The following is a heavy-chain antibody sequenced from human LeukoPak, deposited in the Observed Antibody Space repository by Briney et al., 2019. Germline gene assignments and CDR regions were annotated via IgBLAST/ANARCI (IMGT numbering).Heavy chain of an antibody. CDR2: ISGGGGST. D-gene: IGHD6-6*01. CDR1: GFTFSSYA. Sequence: TGGSLRLSCAASGFTFSSYAVSWVRQAPGKGLEWVSGISGGGGSTYYADSVKGRFTISRDNSKNTLYLQMNSLRAEDTAVYYCAKDYSGSLTNWFDPWGQGTLVTVPS. J-gene: IGHJ5*02. V-gene: IGHV3-23*01. CDR3: AKDYSGSLTNWFDP.